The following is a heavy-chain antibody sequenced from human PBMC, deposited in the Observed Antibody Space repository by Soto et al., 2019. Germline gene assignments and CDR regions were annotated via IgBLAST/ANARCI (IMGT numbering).Heavy chain of an antibody. CDR2: ISGSGGST. CDR1: GFTFSSFA. Sequence: GGSLRLSCAASGFTFSSFAMSWVRQAPGKGLDWVSAISGSGGSTYSADSVKGRFTISRDNSKNMLFLQMNSLRAEDTAIYYCAKKVNSGPGSQYFDYWGQGTLVTVSS. D-gene: IGHD3-10*01. CDR3: AKKVNSGPGSQYFDY. J-gene: IGHJ4*02. V-gene: IGHV3-23*01.